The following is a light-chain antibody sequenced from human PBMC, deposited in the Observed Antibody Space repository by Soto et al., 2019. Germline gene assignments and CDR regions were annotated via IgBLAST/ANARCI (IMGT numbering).Light chain of an antibody. V-gene: IGLV1-40*01. Sequence: QSVLTQPPSVSGAPGQRVTISCTGSSSNIGAGYDVHWYQQLPGTAPKLLIYGNSNRPSGVPDRFSGSKSGTSASLAITGLQAEDEADYYCLSYDSSLSGSGVFGGGTKVTVL. CDR1: SSNIGAGYD. CDR3: LSYDSSLSGSGV. J-gene: IGLJ3*02. CDR2: GNS.